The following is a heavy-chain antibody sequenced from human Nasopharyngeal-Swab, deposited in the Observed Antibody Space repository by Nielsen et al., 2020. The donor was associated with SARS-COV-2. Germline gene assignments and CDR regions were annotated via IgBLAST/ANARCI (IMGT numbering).Heavy chain of an antibody. CDR1: GFTFGTFA. V-gene: IGHV3-23*02. CDR2: ISGSGAST. CDR3: VKKGQQWLADDAFDT. D-gene: IGHD6-19*01. Sequence: GESLKISCGTSGFTFGTFAMGWVRQASGKGLEWVSVISGSGASTYYGDSVKGRFAISRDNSKNNLYLQMNNLKVEDAAIYYCVKKGQQWLADDAFDTWGQGTLVTISS. J-gene: IGHJ3*02.